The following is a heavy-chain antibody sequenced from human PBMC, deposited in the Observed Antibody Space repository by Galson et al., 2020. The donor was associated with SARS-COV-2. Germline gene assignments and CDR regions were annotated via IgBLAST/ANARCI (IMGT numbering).Heavy chain of an antibody. V-gene: IGHV3-30*04. CDR1: GFTFSSYA. Sequence: QAGGSLRLSCAASGFTFSSYAMHWVRQAPGKGLEWVAVISYDGSNKYYADSVKGRFTISRDNSKNTLYLQMNSLRAEDTAVYYCARIPEWNHDAFDIWGQGTMVTVSS. CDR3: ARIPEWNHDAFDI. J-gene: IGHJ3*02. D-gene: IGHD3-3*01. CDR2: ISYDGSNK.